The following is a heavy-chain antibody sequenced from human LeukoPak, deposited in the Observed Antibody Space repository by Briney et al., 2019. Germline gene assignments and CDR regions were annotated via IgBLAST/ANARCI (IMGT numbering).Heavy chain of an antibody. Sequence: GGSLRLSCAASGFTFYNYAMSWVRQAPGKGLEWVSAISGSGGSTFYADSVKGRFTISRDNSKNTLYLQMNSLRAEDTAVYYCAKDRQYSYGYPVYFEYWGQGTLVTVSS. CDR2: ISGSGGST. J-gene: IGHJ4*02. V-gene: IGHV3-23*01. CDR1: GFTFYNYA. CDR3: AKDRQYSYGYPVYFEY. D-gene: IGHD5-18*01.